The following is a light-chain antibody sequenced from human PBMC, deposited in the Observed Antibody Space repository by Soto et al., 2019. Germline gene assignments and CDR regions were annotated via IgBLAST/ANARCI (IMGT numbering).Light chain of an antibody. J-gene: IGLJ1*01. CDR2: EVS. Sequence: QSALTQPASVSGSPGQSLSISCTGASSDVGRYNLVSWYQQHPGKAPKLMLYEVSKRPSGVSHRFSGSRSGNTASLTISGLQADDEADYYCCSYAGRDCVFGTGTKLTVL. CDR3: CSYAGRDCV. CDR1: SSDVGRYNL. V-gene: IGLV2-23*02.